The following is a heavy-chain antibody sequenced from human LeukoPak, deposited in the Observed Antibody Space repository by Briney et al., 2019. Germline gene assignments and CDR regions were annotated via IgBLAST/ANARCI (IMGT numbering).Heavy chain of an antibody. Sequence: ASVKVSCKASGYTFTSYDIHWVRQATGQGLEWMGWMNPNSGNTGYAQKFQGRVTMTRNTSISTAYMELSSLRSEDTAVYYCARGAFVEYYYDSSGYGAVGYWGQGTLVTVSS. CDR2: MNPNSGNT. J-gene: IGHJ4*02. CDR1: GYTFTSYD. V-gene: IGHV1-8*01. CDR3: ARGAFVEYYYDSSGYGAVGY. D-gene: IGHD3-22*01.